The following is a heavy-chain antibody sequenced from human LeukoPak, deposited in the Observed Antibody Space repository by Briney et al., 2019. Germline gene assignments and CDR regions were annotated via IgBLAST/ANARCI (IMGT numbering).Heavy chain of an antibody. CDR2: ISYDGSNK. CDR1: GFTFSSYG. Sequence: GGSLRLSCAASGFTFSSYGMHWVRQAPGKGLEWVAVISYDGSNKYYADSVKGRFTISRDNSKNTLYLQTNSLRAEDTALYYCARDGDTVLTRGYYYYMDVWGKGTTVTVSS. J-gene: IGHJ6*03. CDR3: ARDGDTVLTRGYYYYMDV. V-gene: IGHV3-30*03. D-gene: IGHD4-23*01.